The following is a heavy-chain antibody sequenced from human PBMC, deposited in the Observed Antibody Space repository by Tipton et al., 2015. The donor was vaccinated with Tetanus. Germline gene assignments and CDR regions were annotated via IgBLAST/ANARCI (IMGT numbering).Heavy chain of an antibody. CDR1: GGTFNNYF. CDR3: ARGDYYGSGTYDV. D-gene: IGHD3-10*01. J-gene: IGHJ6*02. CDR2: INYDGST. Sequence: TLSLTCAAYGGTFNNYFWTWIRQPPGKGLEWIGEINYDGSTNYSPSLKSRVTLSLDTTKKQVSLKLSSVTAADTAVYYYARGDYYGSGTYDVWGQGTTVTVPS. V-gene: IGHV4-34*01.